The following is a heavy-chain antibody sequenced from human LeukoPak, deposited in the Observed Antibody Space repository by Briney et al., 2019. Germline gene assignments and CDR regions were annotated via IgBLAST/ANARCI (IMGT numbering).Heavy chain of an antibody. CDR1: GFTFGNAW. CDR3: TTSPAPGLDY. CDR2: IKSKTHGGTT. J-gene: IGHJ4*02. Sequence: GGSLRLSCAASGFTFGNAWMSWVRQAPGKGLEWVGRIKSKTHGGTTDYAAPVKGRFTISRDDSKDMLYLQMNSLKIEDTAVYYRTTSPAPGLDYWGQGTQVTVSS. V-gene: IGHV3-15*01.